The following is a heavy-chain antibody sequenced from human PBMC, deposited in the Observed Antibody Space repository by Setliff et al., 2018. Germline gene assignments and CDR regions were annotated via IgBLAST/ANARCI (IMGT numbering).Heavy chain of an antibody. J-gene: IGHJ3*02. Sequence: GGSLRLSCAASGFTFNSYSMNWVRQAPGKGLEWVADIKQDGSTKYYLDSVKGRFTISRDNAKRSLYLQMNGLRADDTGVYYCVRDDADNYDAFDNWGQGTLVTVSS. CDR2: IKQDGSTK. CDR3: VRDDADNYDAFDN. D-gene: IGHD3-22*01. V-gene: IGHV3-7*01. CDR1: GFTFNSYS.